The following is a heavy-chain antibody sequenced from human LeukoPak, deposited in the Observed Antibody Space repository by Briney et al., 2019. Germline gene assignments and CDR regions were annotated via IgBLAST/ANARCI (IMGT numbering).Heavy chain of an antibody. V-gene: IGHV4-34*01. Sequence: SETLSLTCAVYGGSFSGYYWSWIRQPPGKGLEWIGEINHSGSTNYNPSLKSRVTISVDTSKNQFSLKLSSVTAADTAVYYCARAFYSNSWYHKEDFFDYWGQGTPVTVSS. D-gene: IGHD6-13*01. CDR1: GGSFSGYY. J-gene: IGHJ4*02. CDR3: ARAFYSNSWYHKEDFFDY. CDR2: INHSGST.